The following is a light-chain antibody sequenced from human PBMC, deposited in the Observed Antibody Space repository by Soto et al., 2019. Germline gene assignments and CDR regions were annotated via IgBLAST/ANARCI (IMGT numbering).Light chain of an antibody. V-gene: IGKV1-5*01. CDR2: DAS. CDR3: QQYSEYPYT. Sequence: DIPMTQSPSTLSASVGDRVTITCRASQSFRRWLAWYQQKPGKAPNLLIYDASKLESGVPSRFSGSGSGTDFTLTITSLQADDFATYYCQQYSEYPYTFGQGTKLEI. CDR1: QSFRRW. J-gene: IGKJ2*01.